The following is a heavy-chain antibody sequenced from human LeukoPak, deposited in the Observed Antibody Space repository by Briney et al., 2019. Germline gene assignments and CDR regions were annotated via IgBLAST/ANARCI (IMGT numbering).Heavy chain of an antibody. J-gene: IGHJ6*02. CDR3: ARFTRAVVVRRMDV. D-gene: IGHD2-2*01. V-gene: IGHV4-38-2*02. CDR1: GYSISSGYY. Sequence: SETLSLTCTVSGYSISSGYYWGWIRQPPVKGLEWIGSIYHSGSTYYNPSLKSRVTISVDTSKNQFSLKLSSVTAADTAVYYCARFTRAVVVRRMDVWGQGTTVTVSS. CDR2: IYHSGST.